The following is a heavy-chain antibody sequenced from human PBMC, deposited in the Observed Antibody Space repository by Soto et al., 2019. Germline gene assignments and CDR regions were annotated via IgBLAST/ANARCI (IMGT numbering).Heavy chain of an antibody. CDR1: GDSLTNYW. Sequence: GESLKISCKGSGDSLTNYWIGWVRQMPGRSLEWMGIIHFVDSETRYSPSFQGQVTVSVDKSISTAYLQWSSLKASDTAIYFCNIALHGTTWFDPWGQGTLVTVPS. CDR2: IHFVDSET. CDR3: NIALHGTTWFDP. J-gene: IGHJ5*02. D-gene: IGHD4-17*01. V-gene: IGHV5-51*01.